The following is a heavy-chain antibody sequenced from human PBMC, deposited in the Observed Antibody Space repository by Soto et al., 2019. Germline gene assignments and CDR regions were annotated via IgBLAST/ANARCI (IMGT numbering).Heavy chain of an antibody. CDR1: GFTFSSYA. CDR3: ARSGYDSSGYVVYYFDY. Sequence: QVQLVESGGGVVQPGRSLRLSCAASGFTFSSYAMHWVRQAPGKGLEWVAVISYDGSNKYYADSVKGRFTISRDNFKNXXYLQMNSLRAEDTAVYYCARSGYDSSGYVVYYFDYWGQGTLVTVSS. D-gene: IGHD3-22*01. J-gene: IGHJ4*02. V-gene: IGHV3-30-3*01. CDR2: ISYDGSNK.